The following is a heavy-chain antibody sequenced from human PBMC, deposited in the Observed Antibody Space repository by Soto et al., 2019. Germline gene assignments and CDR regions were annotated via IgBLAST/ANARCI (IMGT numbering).Heavy chain of an antibody. CDR3: ARDPKTSGGQHWAFNYFDS. J-gene: IGHJ4*02. D-gene: IGHD7-27*01. Sequence: GGSLRLSCAASGFSFSISPMHWVRQAPGKGPEWVALISYDGTNKFYADSVKGRFTISRDNSKSTLYLQVDSLRPEDAAVYYCARDPKTSGGQHWAFNYFDSWGQGTLVTSPQ. V-gene: IGHV3-30-3*01. CDR1: GFSFSISP. CDR2: ISYDGTNK.